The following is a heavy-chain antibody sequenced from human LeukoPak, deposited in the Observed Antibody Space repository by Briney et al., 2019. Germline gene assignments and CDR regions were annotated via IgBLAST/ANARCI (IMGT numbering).Heavy chain of an antibody. CDR2: LKHDGSEK. V-gene: IGHV3-7*03. D-gene: IGHD4-17*01. Sequence: GGSLRLSCAASGFTFRDYWMTWVRQAPGKGLEWVASLKHDGSEKYYVDSVKGRFTISRDNSKNTLYLQMNSLRAEDTAVYYCAKDQVTRDYAYFDYWGQGTLVTVSS. CDR1: GFTFRDYW. CDR3: AKDQVTRDYAYFDY. J-gene: IGHJ4*02.